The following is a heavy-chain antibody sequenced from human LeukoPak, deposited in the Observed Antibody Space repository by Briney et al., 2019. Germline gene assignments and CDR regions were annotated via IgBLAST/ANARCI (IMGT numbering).Heavy chain of an antibody. Sequence: SETLSLTCTFSVGSISSSDYYWGWSRQPPGRVEGWDASIYYSGSTYYNPSLKSQVTISVDTSKIQLSLKLSSLTAADTAVYYCARHEYSGSYYGLSWFDPWGQGTLVTVSS. D-gene: IGHD1-26*01. J-gene: IGHJ5*02. CDR2: IYYSGST. V-gene: IGHV4-39*01. CDR1: VGSISSSDYY. CDR3: ARHEYSGSYYGLSWFDP.